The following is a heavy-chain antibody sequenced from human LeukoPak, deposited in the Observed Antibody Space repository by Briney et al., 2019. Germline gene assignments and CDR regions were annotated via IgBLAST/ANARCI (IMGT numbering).Heavy chain of an antibody. CDR2: IKQDGSEK. J-gene: IGHJ4*02. D-gene: IGHD3-16*02. CDR1: GSTFSSYW. V-gene: IGHV3-7*01. CDR3: ARDRAYDYVWGSYRYLDY. Sequence: PGGSLRLPCAASGSTFSSYWMGWVRQAPGKGLEWVANIKQDGSEKYYVDSVKGRFTISRDNAKNTLYLQMNSLRAEDTAVYYCARDRAYDYVWGSYRYLDYWGQGTLVTVSS.